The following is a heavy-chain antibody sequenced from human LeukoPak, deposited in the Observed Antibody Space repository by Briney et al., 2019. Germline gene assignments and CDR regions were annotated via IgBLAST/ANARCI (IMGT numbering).Heavy chain of an antibody. CDR1: GGSISSYY. Sequence: PSETLSLTCTVSGGSISSYYWSWIRQPPGKGLEWIGYIYYSGSTNYNPSLKSRVTISVDTSKNQFSLKLSSVTAADTAVYYCARYNDYCATNWFDPWGQGTLVTVSS. V-gene: IGHV4-59*01. CDR2: IYYSGST. CDR3: ARYNDYCATNWFDP. J-gene: IGHJ5*02. D-gene: IGHD4-17*01.